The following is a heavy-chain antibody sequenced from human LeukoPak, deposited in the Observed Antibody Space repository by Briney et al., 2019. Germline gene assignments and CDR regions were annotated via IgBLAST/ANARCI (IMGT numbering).Heavy chain of an antibody. Sequence: SAKVSCKASGGTFSSYAISWVRQAPGQGLEWMGRIIPILGIANYAQKFQGRVTITADKSTSTAYMELSSLRSEDTAVYYCARDHHDYGDYWGQGTLVTVSS. J-gene: IGHJ4*02. CDR2: IIPILGIA. CDR3: ARDHHDYGDY. CDR1: GGTFSSYA. V-gene: IGHV1-69*04.